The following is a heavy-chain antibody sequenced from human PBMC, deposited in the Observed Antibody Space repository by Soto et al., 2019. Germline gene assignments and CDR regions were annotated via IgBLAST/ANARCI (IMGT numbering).Heavy chain of an antibody. CDR3: AREGLTVNWFDP. CDR2: IYYSGST. V-gene: IGHV4-31*03. CDR1: GGSISSGGYY. J-gene: IGHJ5*02. Sequence: PSETLSLTCTVSGGSISSGGYYWSWIRQHPGKGLEWIGYIYYSGSTYYNPSLKSRVTISVDTSKNQFSLKLSSVTAADTAVYDCAREGLTVNWFDPWGQGTLVTVSS.